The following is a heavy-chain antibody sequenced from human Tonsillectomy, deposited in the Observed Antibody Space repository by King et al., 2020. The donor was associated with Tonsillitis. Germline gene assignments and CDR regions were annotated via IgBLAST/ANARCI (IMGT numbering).Heavy chain of an antibody. D-gene: IGHD2-8*01. V-gene: IGHV5-51*01. CDR3: ARRPPGVYDAFDI. J-gene: IGHJ3*02. CDR2: IYPGDSDT. CDR1: GYSFTNYW. Sequence: VQLVESGAEVKKPGESLKISCKGSGYSFTNYWIGWVRQMPGKGLEWMGIIYPGDSDTRYSPSFQGQVTFSADKSISTACLQWSSLKASDTAMYYCARRPPGVYDAFDIWGQGTMVTVSS.